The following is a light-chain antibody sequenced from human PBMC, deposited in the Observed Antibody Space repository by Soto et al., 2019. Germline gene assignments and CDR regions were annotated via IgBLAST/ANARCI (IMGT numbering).Light chain of an antibody. CDR2: GAS. Sequence: EIVLTQSPGTLSLSPGERATLSCRASQSVNSNYLAGYQQRPGQAPRPLIYGASNRATGIPGRFSGSGSGTDFTLTITRLEPEDFAVYYCQRYGTSSLTFGGGTKVEIK. J-gene: IGKJ4*01. V-gene: IGKV3-20*01. CDR3: QRYGTSSLT. CDR1: QSVNSNY.